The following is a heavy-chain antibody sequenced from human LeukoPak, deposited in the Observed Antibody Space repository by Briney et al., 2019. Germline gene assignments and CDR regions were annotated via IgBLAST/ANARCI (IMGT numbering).Heavy chain of an antibody. Sequence: PGRSLRLSCAASGFTFDDYAMHWVRQAPGKGLEWVSGISWNSGSIGYADSVKGRFTISRDNAKNSLYLQMNSLRAEDTALYYCAKGLILYDSSGSYYFDYWGQGTLVTVSS. CDR2: ISWNSGSI. V-gene: IGHV3-9*01. CDR3: AKGLILYDSSGSYYFDY. D-gene: IGHD3-22*01. CDR1: GFTFDDYA. J-gene: IGHJ4*02.